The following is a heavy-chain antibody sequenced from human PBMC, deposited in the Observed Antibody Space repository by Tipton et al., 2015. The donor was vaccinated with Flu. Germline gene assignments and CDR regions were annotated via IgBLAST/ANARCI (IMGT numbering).Heavy chain of an antibody. CDR2: IYTSGST. CDR3: AGGGYSYGYGKNYYYYGMDV. J-gene: IGHJ6*02. D-gene: IGHD5-18*01. CDR1: GGSISSGSYY. V-gene: IGHV4-61*02. Sequence: TLSLTCTVSGGSISSGSYYWSWIRQPAGKGLEWIGRIYTSGSTNYNPSLKSRVTISVDTSKNQFSLKLSSVTAADTAVYYCAGGGYSYGYGKNYYYYGMDVWGQGTTVTVSS.